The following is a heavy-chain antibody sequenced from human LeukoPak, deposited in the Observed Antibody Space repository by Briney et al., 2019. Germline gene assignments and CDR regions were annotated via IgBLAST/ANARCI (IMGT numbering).Heavy chain of an antibody. D-gene: IGHD1-26*01. Sequence: GGSLRLSCAASGFTFSSYEMNWVRQAPGKGLEWVSYISSSGSTIYYADSVKGRFTISRDNAKNSLYLQMNSLRAEDTALYYCARAKEVSGSYHDAFDIWGQGTMVTVSS. CDR2: ISSSGSTI. CDR3: ARAKEVSGSYHDAFDI. J-gene: IGHJ3*02. CDR1: GFTFSSYE. V-gene: IGHV3-48*03.